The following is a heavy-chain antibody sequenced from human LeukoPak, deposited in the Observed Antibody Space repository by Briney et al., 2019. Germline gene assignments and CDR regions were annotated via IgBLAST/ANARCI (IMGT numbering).Heavy chain of an antibody. CDR2: IYYSGST. Sequence: SETLSLTCTVSGGSISSYYWSWIRQPPGKGLEWVGYIYYSGSTNYNPSLKSRVIISVDTSKNQFSLKLSSVTPADTAVYYCARGGGYDGYNFAHFDYWGQGTLVTVSS. V-gene: IGHV4-59*01. D-gene: IGHD5-24*01. CDR3: ARGGGYDGYNFAHFDY. J-gene: IGHJ4*02. CDR1: GGSISSYY.